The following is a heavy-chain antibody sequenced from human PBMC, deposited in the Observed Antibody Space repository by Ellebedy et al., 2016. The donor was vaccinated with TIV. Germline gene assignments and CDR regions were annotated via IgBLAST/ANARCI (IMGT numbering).Heavy chain of an antibody. V-gene: IGHV5-51*01. CDR1: GYIFTSYW. J-gene: IGHJ4*02. CDR3: ARQIAARPLYYFDY. CDR2: IYPGESDT. Sequence: GESLKISXTGSGYIFTSYWIGWVRQMPGKGLEWMGIIYPGESDTRYSPSFQGQVTISADKSISTAYLQWSSLKASDTAMYYCARQIAARPLYYFDYWGQGTLVTVSS. D-gene: IGHD6-6*01.